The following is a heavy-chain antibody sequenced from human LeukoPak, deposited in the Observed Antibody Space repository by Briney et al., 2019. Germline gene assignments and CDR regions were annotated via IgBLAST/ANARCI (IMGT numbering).Heavy chain of an antibody. Sequence: GGSLRLSCSASGFTFNIYAMHWVRQAPGKGLEYVSAISSNGGKTYYADSVKGRFTISRDNSKNTLYLQMSSLRAEDTAVYYCVKGMGLYDYYAMDVWGQGTTVTVSS. D-gene: IGHD4/OR15-4a*01. V-gene: IGHV3-64D*06. J-gene: IGHJ6*02. CDR2: ISSNGGKT. CDR1: GFTFNIYA. CDR3: VKGMGLYDYYAMDV.